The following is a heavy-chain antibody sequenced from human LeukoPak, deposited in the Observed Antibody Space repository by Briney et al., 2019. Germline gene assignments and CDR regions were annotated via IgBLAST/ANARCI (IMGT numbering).Heavy chain of an antibody. CDR1: GYTFTSYG. CDR2: ISAYNGNT. Sequence: ASVKVSCKASGYTFTSYGISWVRQAPGQGLEWMGWISAYNGNTNYAQKLQGRVTMTTDTSTSTAYMELRSLRSDDTAVYYCARDEYSSIWYRRTYNWFDPWGQGTLVTVSS. V-gene: IGHV1-18*01. D-gene: IGHD6-13*01. CDR3: ARDEYSSIWYRRTYNWFDP. J-gene: IGHJ5*02.